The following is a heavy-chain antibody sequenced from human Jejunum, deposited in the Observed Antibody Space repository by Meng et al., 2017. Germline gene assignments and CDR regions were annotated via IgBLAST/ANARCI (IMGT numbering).Heavy chain of an antibody. CDR3: ARVRKSCGGDCYASVIAFDV. CDR1: GFTFSIYA. J-gene: IGHJ3*01. D-gene: IGHD2-21*02. Sequence: GGSLRLSCAVSGFTFSIYAMTWVRQAPGKGLEWVSGISPSGGATYDAESVKGRFTISRDNSRTTLFLHMNSLRDDDTAIYYCARVRKSCGGDCYASVIAFDVWGQGTMVTVSS. CDR2: ISPSGGAT. V-gene: IGHV3-23*01.